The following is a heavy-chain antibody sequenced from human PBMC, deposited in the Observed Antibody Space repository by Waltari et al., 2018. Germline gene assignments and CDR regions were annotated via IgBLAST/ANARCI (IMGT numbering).Heavy chain of an antibody. CDR1: GFTFDDYA. J-gene: IGHJ4*02. V-gene: IGHV3-9*01. CDR3: AKDMTTVAGTGFDY. CDR2: ISLNSGSI. D-gene: IGHD6-19*01. Sequence: EVQLVESGGGLVQPGRSLRLSCAASGFTFDDYAMHWVRQAPGKGLEWVSGISLNSGSIGYADSVKGRFTISRDNAKNSLYLQMNSLRAEDTALYYCAKDMTTVAGTGFDYWGQGTLVTVSS.